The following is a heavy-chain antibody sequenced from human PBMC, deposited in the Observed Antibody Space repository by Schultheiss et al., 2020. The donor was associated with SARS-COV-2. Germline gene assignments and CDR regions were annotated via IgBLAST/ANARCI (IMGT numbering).Heavy chain of an antibody. CDR2: INPSGGST. Sequence: ASVKVSCKASGYTFTRYFIHWVRQAPGQGLEWVGIINPSGGSTSYAQKLQDRVTVTRDTSTSTVYMELSSLRSEDTAVYYCARDSDGAYGGDSLGLDYWGQGTLVTVSS. J-gene: IGHJ4*02. V-gene: IGHV1-46*01. D-gene: IGHD4-23*01. CDR3: ARDSDGAYGGDSLGLDY. CDR1: GYTFTRYF.